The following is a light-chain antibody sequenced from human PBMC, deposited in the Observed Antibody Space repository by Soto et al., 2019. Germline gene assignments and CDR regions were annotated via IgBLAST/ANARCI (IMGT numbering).Light chain of an antibody. Sequence: DIVMTQSPDSLAVSLGERATINCKSSQSLLHLAWYQQKPGQPPKLLIYWASTRESGVPDRFSGSGSGTDFTLPISSLQAEDVAVYYCQEYYSTPVTFGQGTKVDIK. J-gene: IGKJ1*01. CDR3: QEYYSTPVT. V-gene: IGKV4-1*01. CDR2: WAS. CDR1: QSLLH.